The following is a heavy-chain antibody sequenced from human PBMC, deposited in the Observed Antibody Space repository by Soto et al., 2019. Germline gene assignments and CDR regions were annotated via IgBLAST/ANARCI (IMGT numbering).Heavy chain of an antibody. D-gene: IGHD2-15*01. Sequence: PGQGWEWIGSIYYSGSTYYNPSLKSRVTISVDTYKNQFSLKLSSVTAADAAVYYFFFQAEDGIRDTRSVSAFLLNRSSDL. CDR2: IYYSGST. J-gene: IGHJ2*01. V-gene: IGHV4-39*01. CDR3: FFQAEDGIRDTRSVSAFLLNRSSDL.